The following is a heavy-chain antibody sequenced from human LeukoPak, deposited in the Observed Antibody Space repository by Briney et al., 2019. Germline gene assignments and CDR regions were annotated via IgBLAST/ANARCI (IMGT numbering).Heavy chain of an antibody. V-gene: IGHV3-7*01. CDR2: IKQDGSEK. CDR3: ARVRYYYGSGSYYTLDY. CDR1: GFTFSSYW. Sequence: PGGSLRLSCAASGFTFSSYWMSWVRQAPGKGLEWVANIKQDGSEKYYVDSVKGRFTISRDNAKNLLYLQMNSLRAEDTAVYYCARVRYYYGSGSYYTLDYWGQGTLVTVSS. J-gene: IGHJ4*02. D-gene: IGHD3-10*01.